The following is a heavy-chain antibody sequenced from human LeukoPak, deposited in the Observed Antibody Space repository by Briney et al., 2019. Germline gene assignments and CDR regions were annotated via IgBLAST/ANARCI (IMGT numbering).Heavy chain of an antibody. D-gene: IGHD5-12*01. CDR1: GYTFTIYG. Sequence: ASVKVSCKTSGYTFTIYGLSWLRQAPGQGLEWMAWSSAYRGNTKYAQKFQDRVTMTLDTSTSTAYLELRSLRSDDTAVYYCARDRCDAQYSAYDGSKSYFDYWGQGSLVTVSS. CDR2: SSAYRGNT. J-gene: IGHJ4*02. V-gene: IGHV1-18*01. CDR3: ARDRCDAQYSAYDGSKSYFDY.